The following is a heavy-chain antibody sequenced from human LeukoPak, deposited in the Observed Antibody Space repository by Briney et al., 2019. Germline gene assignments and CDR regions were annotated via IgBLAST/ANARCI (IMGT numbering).Heavy chain of an antibody. V-gene: IGHV4-31*03. D-gene: IGHD2-15*01. CDR1: GGSISSGSYY. CDR3: ARWRSGGSCYGCGFDY. CDR2: ICYSGSI. J-gene: IGHJ4*02. Sequence: SQTLSLTCTVSGGSISSGSYYWSWIRQHPGKGLEWIGNICYSGSIYYNPSLKSRVTISVDTSKNQFSLKLSSVTAADTAVYYCARWRSGGSCYGCGFDYWGQGTLVTVSS.